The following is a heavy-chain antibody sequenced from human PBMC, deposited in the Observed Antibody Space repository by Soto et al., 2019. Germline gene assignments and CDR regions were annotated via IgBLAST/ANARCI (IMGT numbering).Heavy chain of an antibody. CDR3: ASGSGSYYSWFDP. CDR2: IYYSGST. D-gene: IGHD3-10*01. Sequence: PSETLSLTCTVSGGSMSSYYWGWFRQPPGKGLEWIGYIYYSGSTNYNPSLKSRVTISVDTSKNQFSLKLSSVTAADTAVYYCASGSGSYYSWFDPWGQGTLVTVSS. CDR1: GGSMSSYY. V-gene: IGHV4-59*12. J-gene: IGHJ5*02.